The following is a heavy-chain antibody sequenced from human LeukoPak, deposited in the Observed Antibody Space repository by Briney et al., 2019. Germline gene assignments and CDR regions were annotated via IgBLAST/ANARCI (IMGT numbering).Heavy chain of an antibody. D-gene: IGHD6-13*01. CDR1: GFTFSSYG. CDR2: ISYDGSNK. CDR3: ARDIIAAADHDAFDI. V-gene: IGHV3-30*19. Sequence: DPGGSLRLSCAASGFTFSSYGMHWVRQAPGKGLEWVAVISYDGSNKYYADSVKGRFTISRDNSKNTLYLQMNSLRAEDTAVYYCARDIIAAADHDAFDIWGQGTMVTVSS. J-gene: IGHJ3*02.